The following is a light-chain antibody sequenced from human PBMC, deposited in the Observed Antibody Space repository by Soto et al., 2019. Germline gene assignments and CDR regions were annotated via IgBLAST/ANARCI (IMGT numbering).Light chain of an antibody. J-gene: IGKJ1*01. CDR3: QQYGSSPPWT. Sequence: EIVLTQSPGTLSLSPGERATLSCSASQSVSSSYLAWYQQKPGQDPRLLIYGASSRATGIPDRFSGSGSGTDFTLPISRLEPEDFAVYYCQQYGSSPPWTFGQGTKVDIK. CDR1: QSVSSSY. CDR2: GAS. V-gene: IGKV3-20*01.